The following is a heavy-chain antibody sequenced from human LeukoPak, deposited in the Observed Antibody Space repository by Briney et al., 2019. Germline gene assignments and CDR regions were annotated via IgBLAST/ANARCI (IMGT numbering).Heavy chain of an antibody. D-gene: IGHD5-24*01. J-gene: IGHJ4*02. V-gene: IGHV1-69*13. CDR1: GGTFSSYA. CDR2: IIPIFGTA. Sequence: ASVKVSCKASGGTFSSYAISWVRQAPGQGLEWMGGIIPIFGTANYAQKFQGRVTITADESTSTAYMELSSLRSEDTAVYYCASQRDRYNPSNFDYWGQGTLVTVSS. CDR3: ASQRDRYNPSNFDY.